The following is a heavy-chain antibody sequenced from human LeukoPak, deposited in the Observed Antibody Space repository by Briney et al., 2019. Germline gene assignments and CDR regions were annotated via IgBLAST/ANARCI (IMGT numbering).Heavy chain of an antibody. CDR2: IKQDGSEK. CDR1: GFTFSSYW. V-gene: IGHV3-7*01. CDR3: AKDGPSTSNYGMDV. Sequence: GGSLRLSCAASGFTFSSYWMSWVRQAPGKGLEWVANIKQDGSEKYYVDSVKGRFTISRDNSKNTLYLQMNSLRAEDTAVYYCAKDGPSTSNYGMDVWGKGTTVTVSS. D-gene: IGHD2-2*01. J-gene: IGHJ6*04.